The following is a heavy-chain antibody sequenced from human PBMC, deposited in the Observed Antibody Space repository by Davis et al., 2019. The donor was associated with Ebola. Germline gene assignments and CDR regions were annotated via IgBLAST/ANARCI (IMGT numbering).Heavy chain of an antibody. CDR1: GFTLSSYG. CDR3: AKAPRYYYDSSGITKTSPIDY. CDR2: ISYDGSNK. J-gene: IGHJ4*02. D-gene: IGHD3-22*01. Sequence: GESLKISCAASGFTLSSYGMHWVRQAPGKGLEWVAVISYDGSNKYYADSVKGRFTISRDNSKNTLYLQMNSLRAEDTAVYYCAKAPRYYYDSSGITKTSPIDYWGQGTLVTVSS. V-gene: IGHV3-30*18.